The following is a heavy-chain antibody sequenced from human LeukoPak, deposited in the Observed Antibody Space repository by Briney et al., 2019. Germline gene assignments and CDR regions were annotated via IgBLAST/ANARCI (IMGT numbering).Heavy chain of an antibody. V-gene: IGHV4-38-2*02. J-gene: IGHJ6*04. CDR2: IYHSGST. D-gene: IGHD3-10*01. Sequence: SETLSLTCAVSGYSISSGYYWGWIRQPPGKGLEWIGNIYHSGSTYYNPSPKSRVTISVDTSKNQFSLKLSSVTAADTAVYYCARDDMVRGIKYYYYGMDVWGKGTTVTVSS. CDR1: GYSISSGYY. CDR3: ARDDMVRGIKYYYYGMDV.